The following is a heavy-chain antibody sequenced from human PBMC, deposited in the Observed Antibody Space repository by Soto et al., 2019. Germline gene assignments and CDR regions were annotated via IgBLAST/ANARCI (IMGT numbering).Heavy chain of an antibody. CDR2: INAGNGHT. J-gene: IGHJ4*02. CDR1: GYSFTIYA. CDR3: ARGITLPTPLDY. V-gene: IGHV1-3*01. D-gene: IGHD1-20*01. Sequence: ASVKVSWKASGYSFTIYAIHLVRQAPGQRLEWMGWINAGNGHTKYSQKFQGRVTITRDSSASTAYMELSSLRSEDTAVYYCARGITLPTPLDYWGQGTLVTVSS.